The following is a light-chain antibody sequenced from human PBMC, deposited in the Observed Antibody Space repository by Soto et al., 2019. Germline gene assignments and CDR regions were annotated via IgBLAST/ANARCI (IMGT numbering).Light chain of an antibody. CDR1: SSDIGDHNS. Sequence: QSVLTQPASVSGSPGQSITISCTGTSSDIGDHNSVSWYLQQPGKAPKLMIYAVSNRPSGVSNRFSGSKSGNTASLTISGLQAEDEADYYCSSYTTSTTVIFGGGPKLTVL. J-gene: IGLJ2*01. CDR3: SSYTTSTTVI. CDR2: AVS. V-gene: IGLV2-14*03.